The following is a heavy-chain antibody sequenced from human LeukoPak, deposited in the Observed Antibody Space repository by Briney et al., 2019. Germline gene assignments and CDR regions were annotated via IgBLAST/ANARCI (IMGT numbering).Heavy chain of an antibody. Sequence: GGSLRLSCAASGFTFSSYWMSWVRQAPGKGLEWVANIKQDGSEKYYVDSVKGRFTISRDNAKNSLYLQMNSLRAEDTAVYYCARGLTRFYGILTGYFDYWGQGTLVTVSS. J-gene: IGHJ4*02. D-gene: IGHD3-9*01. CDR3: ARGLTRFYGILTGYFDY. CDR1: GFTFSSYW. CDR2: IKQDGSEK. V-gene: IGHV3-7*01.